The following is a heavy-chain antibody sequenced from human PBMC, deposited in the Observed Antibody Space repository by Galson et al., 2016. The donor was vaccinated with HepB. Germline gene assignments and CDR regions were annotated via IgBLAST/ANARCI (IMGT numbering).Heavy chain of an antibody. Sequence: ETLSLTCSVSGDSIRTSSYFWFWIRQPPGKGLEFIGSIYYTGSTNYNSALQSRLLISVDTSRNQFSLRLTSVTAADTAVYYCARLTSGYHYGKDVWGRGTTVIVSS. CDR2: IYYTGST. CDR3: ARLTSGYHYGKDV. D-gene: IGHD3-3*01. V-gene: IGHV4-39*01. CDR1: GDSIRTSSYF. J-gene: IGHJ6*04.